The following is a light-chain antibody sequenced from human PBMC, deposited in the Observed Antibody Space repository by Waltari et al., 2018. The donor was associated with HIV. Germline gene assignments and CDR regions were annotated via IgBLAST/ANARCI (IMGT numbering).Light chain of an antibody. J-gene: IGLJ1*01. CDR2: DTS. V-gene: IGLV7-46*01. CDR3: LLSYSGARV. Sequence: QAVVTQEPSLTVSPGGTVTLTCGSSTGAVTSGHYPYWFQQKPGQAPRTLSYDTSNTRSWTPARFSGSLLGGKAALTLSGAQPEDEAEYYCLLSYSGARVFGTGTKVTVL. CDR1: TGAVTSGHY.